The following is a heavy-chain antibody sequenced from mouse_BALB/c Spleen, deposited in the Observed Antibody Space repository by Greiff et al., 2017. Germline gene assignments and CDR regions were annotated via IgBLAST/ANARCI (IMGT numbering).Heavy chain of an antibody. CDR2: INPSTGYT. CDR1: GYTFTSYW. Sequence: QVQLQQSGAELAKPGASVKMSCKASGYTFTSYWMHWVKQRPGQGLEWIGYINPSTGYTDYNQKFKDKATLTADKSSSTAYMQLSSLTSEDSAVYYCARVGDYDWFAYWGQGTLVTVSA. J-gene: IGHJ3*01. V-gene: IGHV1-7*01. D-gene: IGHD2-4*01. CDR3: ARVGDYDWFAY.